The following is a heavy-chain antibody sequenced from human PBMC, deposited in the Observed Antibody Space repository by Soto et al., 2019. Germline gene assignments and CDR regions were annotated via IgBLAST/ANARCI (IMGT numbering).Heavy chain of an antibody. D-gene: IGHD5-12*01. CDR2: IDPSDSYT. V-gene: IGHV5-10-1*01. J-gene: IGHJ6*02. CDR1: GYSFTSYW. Sequence: PGESLKISCKGSGYSFTSYWISWVRQMPGKGLEWMGRIDPSDSYTNYSPSFQGHVTISADKSISTAYLQWSSLKASDTAMYYCASGSTYSGYDYYYYGMDVWGQGTTVTVSS. CDR3: ASGSTYSGYDYYYYGMDV.